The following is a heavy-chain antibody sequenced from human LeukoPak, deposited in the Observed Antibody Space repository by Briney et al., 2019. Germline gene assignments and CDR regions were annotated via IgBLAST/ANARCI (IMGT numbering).Heavy chain of an antibody. V-gene: IGHV4-30-4*01. CDR2: MYYSGST. D-gene: IGHD3-22*01. CDR3: ARPYYYDSRIDP. CDR1: GGSISSGDYY. Sequence: PSETLSLTCTVSGGSISSGDYYWSWLRQPPGKGLEWIAYMYYSGSTYYNPSLKSRITMSADTSKNQLSLKLSSVTAADTAVYYCARPYYYDSRIDPWGQGILVTVSS. J-gene: IGHJ5*02.